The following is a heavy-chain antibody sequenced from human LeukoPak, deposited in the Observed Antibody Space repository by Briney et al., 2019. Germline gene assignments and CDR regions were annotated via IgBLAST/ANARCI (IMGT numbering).Heavy chain of an antibody. CDR1: GGSISRYY. CDR3: ARGGSSYLSTDFDY. Sequence: SETLSLTCTVSGGSISRYYWSWMRQPAGKGLEWIGRIYTSGSTNYNPSLKSRVTMSVDTSKNQFSLKLSSVTAADTAVYYCARGGSSYLSTDFDYWGQGTLVTVSS. D-gene: IGHD1-26*01. J-gene: IGHJ4*02. V-gene: IGHV4-4*07. CDR2: IYTSGST.